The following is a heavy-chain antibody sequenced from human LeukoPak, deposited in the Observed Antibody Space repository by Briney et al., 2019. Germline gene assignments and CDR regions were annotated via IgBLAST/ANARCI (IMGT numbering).Heavy chain of an antibody. Sequence: PGGSLRLSGAASGFTFSSYSMNWVRQAPGKGLEWVSSISSSSSYIYYADSVKGRFTISRDNAKNSLYLQMNSLRAEDTAVYYCARGGQLGSGSYFTYYYYGMDVWGQGTTVTVSS. V-gene: IGHV3-21*01. CDR2: ISSSSSYI. CDR3: ARGGQLGSGSYFTYYYYGMDV. CDR1: GFTFSSYS. D-gene: IGHD3-10*01. J-gene: IGHJ6*02.